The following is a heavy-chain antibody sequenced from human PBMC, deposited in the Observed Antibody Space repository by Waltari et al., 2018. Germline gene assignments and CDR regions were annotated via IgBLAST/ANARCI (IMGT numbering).Heavy chain of an antibody. CDR1: GFTFSSYS. CDR2: ISSSSSYI. CDR3: ARDGNYYDSSGYRRGII. J-gene: IGHJ1*01. D-gene: IGHD3-22*01. V-gene: IGHV3-21*01. Sequence: EVQLVESGGGLVKPGGSLRLSCAASGFTFSSYSMNWVRQAHGKGLEWVSSISSSSSYIYYADSVKGRFTISRDNAKNSLYLQMNSLRAEDTAVYYCARDGNYYDSSGYRRGIIWGQGTLVTVSS.